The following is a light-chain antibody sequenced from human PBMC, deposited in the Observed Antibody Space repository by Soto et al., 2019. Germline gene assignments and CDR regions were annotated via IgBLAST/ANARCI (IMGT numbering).Light chain of an antibody. Sequence: QSALTQPASVSGSPGQSITISCTGTSSDVGGYNYVSWYQQHPGKAPKLMLYEVSNRPSGVSNRFSGSKSGNTASLTISGLQAEDEDDYYGSSYTSSSTLYVFGTGTKVTVL. V-gene: IGLV2-14*01. CDR3: SSYTSSSTLYV. J-gene: IGLJ1*01. CDR1: SSDVGGYNY. CDR2: EVS.